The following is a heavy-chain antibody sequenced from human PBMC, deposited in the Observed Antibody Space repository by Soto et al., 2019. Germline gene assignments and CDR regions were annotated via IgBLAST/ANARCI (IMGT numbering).Heavy chain of an antibody. J-gene: IGHJ5*02. D-gene: IGHD2-2*01. V-gene: IGHV1-18*04. CDR3: AACIGPSCHRGREWFDP. Sequence: QVQLVQSGAEVKKPGASVKVSCTASGYTFSNYGITWVRQAPGQGLEWMGWISTYNGNTNYAKKVQGRVTMTIDTSTSTAYMELRSLSSDDTAMYYGAACIGPSCHRGREWFDPWGQGTLVTVSA. CDR1: GYTFSNYG. CDR2: ISTYNGNT.